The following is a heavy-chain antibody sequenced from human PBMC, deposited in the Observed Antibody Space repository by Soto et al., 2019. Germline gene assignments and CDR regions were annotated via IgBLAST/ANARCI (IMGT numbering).Heavy chain of an antibody. Sequence: SVKVSCKSSGYPFTHYGITWVRQAPGQGLEWMGWIIPFIGTANYAQKFQGRVTITADESTSTAYMELSSLRSEDTAVYYCARDRVPIPDTAMVTIYYYGMDVWGQGTTVTVSS. D-gene: IGHD5-18*01. CDR2: IIPFIGTA. V-gene: IGHV1-69*13. CDR1: GYPFTHYG. CDR3: ARDRVPIPDTAMVTIYYYGMDV. J-gene: IGHJ6*02.